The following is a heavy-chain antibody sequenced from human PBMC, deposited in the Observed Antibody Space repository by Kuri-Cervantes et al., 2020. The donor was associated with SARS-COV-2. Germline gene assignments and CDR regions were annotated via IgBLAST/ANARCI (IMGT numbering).Heavy chain of an antibody. CDR3: ARGYRRDIVVVIARYYYYYMDV. V-gene: IGHV1-46*01. J-gene: IGHJ6*03. CDR2: INPSGGST. CDR1: GYTFTSYY. Sequence: ASVKVSCKASGYTFTSYYMHWVRQAPGQGLEWMGIINPSGGSTSYAQKFQGRVTMTRNTSISTAYMELSSLRSEDTAVYYCARGYRRDIVVVIARYYYYYMDVWGKGTTVTVSS. D-gene: IGHD2-21*01.